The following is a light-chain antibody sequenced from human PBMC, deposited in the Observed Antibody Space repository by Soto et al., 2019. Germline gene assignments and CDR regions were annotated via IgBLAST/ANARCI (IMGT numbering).Light chain of an antibody. CDR2: ATS. V-gene: IGKV3-20*01. Sequence: EIVLTQSPGTLSLSPGEIATLSCRASQSVSSSYLAWYQQKPGQAPRLLIYATSSRATGVPDRFSGSGSGTDFTLTISRVEPEDVGVYYCQQYDSSPLTFGGGTKVEIK. CDR1: QSVSSSY. J-gene: IGKJ4*01. CDR3: QQYDSSPLT.